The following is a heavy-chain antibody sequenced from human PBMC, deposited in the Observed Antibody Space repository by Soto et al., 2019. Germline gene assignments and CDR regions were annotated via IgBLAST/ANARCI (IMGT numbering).Heavy chain of an antibody. CDR3: ARFANYGFWSGGSVDYYGMDV. D-gene: IGHD3-3*01. J-gene: IGHJ6*02. V-gene: IGHV5-10-1*01. CDR2: IDPSDSYT. Sequence: GESLKISCKSSGYSFTSYWLSWVRQMPGKGLEWMGRIDPSDSYTNYSPSFQGHVTISADKSISTAYLQWSSLKASDTSMYYCARFANYGFWSGGSVDYYGMDVWGQGTTVTVSS. CDR1: GYSFTSYW.